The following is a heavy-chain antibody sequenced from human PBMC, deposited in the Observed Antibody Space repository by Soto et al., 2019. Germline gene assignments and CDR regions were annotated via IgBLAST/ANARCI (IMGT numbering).Heavy chain of an antibody. J-gene: IGHJ6*03. CDR3: ARGGIADLTYYYYMDV. CDR1: GFTLDSYW. V-gene: IGHV3-33*01. D-gene: IGHD6-13*01. Sequence: GALRLSFAASGFTLDSYWLHRGRPAPGQGLEWVAVIWYDGSNKYYADSVKGRFTISRDNSKNTLYLQMNSLRAEDTAVYYCARGGIADLTYYYYMDVWGKGTTVTVSS. CDR2: IWYDGSNK.